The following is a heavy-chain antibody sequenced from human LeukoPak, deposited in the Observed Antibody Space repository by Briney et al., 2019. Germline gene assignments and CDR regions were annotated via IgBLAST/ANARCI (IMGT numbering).Heavy chain of an antibody. V-gene: IGHV3-30-3*01. J-gene: IGHJ5*02. CDR3: AREQIEGLDP. Sequence: GGSLRLSCVASGFNFSSNTMHWVRQTPGKGLEWVTIIAYDGTNKYYADSVEGRFTISRDNSKNTLYLQMNSLRPEDTAVYYCAREQIEGLDPWGQGTLVTVSS. CDR1: GFNFSSNT. CDR2: IAYDGTNK.